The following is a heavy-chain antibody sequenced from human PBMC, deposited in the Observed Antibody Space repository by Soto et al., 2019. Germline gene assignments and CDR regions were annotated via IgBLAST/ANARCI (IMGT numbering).Heavy chain of an antibody. J-gene: IGHJ3*01. CDR3: ARDQLYYNDFSGRPLNAFDV. CDR1: GLTFSSYG. V-gene: IGHV3-33*01. CDR2: IWYDGSNK. D-gene: IGHD3-22*01. Sequence: PVRSRRLSCAACGLTFSSYGMHWVRKAPGKGLXXVAVIWYDGSNKYYADSVKGRFTISRDNSKNTLYLQMNSLRAEDTAVYYCARDQLYYNDFSGRPLNAFDVWGQGTMVTVSS.